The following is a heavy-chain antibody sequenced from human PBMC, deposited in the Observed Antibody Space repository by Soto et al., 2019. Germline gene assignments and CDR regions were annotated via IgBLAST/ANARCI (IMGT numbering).Heavy chain of an antibody. CDR3: ARKLTTLPYYYYMDV. CDR2: ISSSSSTI. J-gene: IGHJ6*03. V-gene: IGHV3-48*02. CDR1: GFTFSSYS. Sequence: PGGSLRLSCAASGFTFSSYSMNWVRQAPGKGLEWVSYISSSSSTIYYADSVKGRFTISRDNAKNSLYLQMNSLRDEDTAVYYCARKLTTLPYYYYMDVWGKGTTVTVSS. D-gene: IGHD1-1*01.